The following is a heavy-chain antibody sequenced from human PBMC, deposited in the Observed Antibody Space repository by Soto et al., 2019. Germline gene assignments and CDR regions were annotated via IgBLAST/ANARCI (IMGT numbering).Heavy chain of an antibody. CDR3: AKAQYYDILTGYHYYFDY. Sequence: EVQVLESGGGLVQPGGSLRLSCAASGFTFSRYVVSWVRQAPGKGLEWVSTMSGSGGSTYYADSVKGRFTISRDNSKHPLYLQMNSLRDEDTAVYYCAKAQYYDILTGYHYYFDYWGQGTLVTVSS. V-gene: IGHV3-23*01. D-gene: IGHD3-9*01. CDR2: MSGSGGST. J-gene: IGHJ4*02. CDR1: GFTFSRYV.